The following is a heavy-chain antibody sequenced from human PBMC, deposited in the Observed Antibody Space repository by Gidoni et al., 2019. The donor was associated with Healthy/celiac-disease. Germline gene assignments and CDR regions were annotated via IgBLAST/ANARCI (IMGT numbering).Heavy chain of an antibody. Sequence: QVQLQESGPGLVKPSQTLSLTCTVSGGSISSGGYYWSWIRQHPVTGLEWIGYIYYSGSTYYNPSLKSRVTISVDTSKNQFSLKLSSVTAADTAVYYCARGIWSGYYTYWGQGTLVTVSS. V-gene: IGHV4-31*03. CDR3: ARGIWSGYYTY. CDR2: IYYSGST. D-gene: IGHD3-3*01. CDR1: GGSISSGGYY. J-gene: IGHJ4*02.